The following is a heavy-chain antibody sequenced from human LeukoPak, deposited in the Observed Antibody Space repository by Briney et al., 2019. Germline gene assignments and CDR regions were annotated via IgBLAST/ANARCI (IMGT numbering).Heavy chain of an antibody. Sequence: SETLSLTCTVSGGSISSYYWSWIRQPPGKGLEWIGYIYYTGTTNCNPSLKSRVTISVDISKNHFSLKLSSVTAADTAVYYCASGYFGDAFDVWGQGTMVTVSS. CDR2: IYYTGTT. V-gene: IGHV4-59*08. J-gene: IGHJ3*01. CDR1: GGSISSYY. D-gene: IGHD3-9*01. CDR3: ASGYFGDAFDV.